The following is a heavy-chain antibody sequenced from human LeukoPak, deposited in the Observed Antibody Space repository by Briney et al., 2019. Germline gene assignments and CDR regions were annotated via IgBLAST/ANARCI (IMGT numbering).Heavy chain of an antibody. V-gene: IGHV3-7*03. CDR3: AKDQSSSGCDFNYFNL. CDR2: IKQDGSEK. J-gene: IGHJ4*02. CDR1: GFTFSSYW. D-gene: IGHD5-12*01. Sequence: PGGSLRLSCAASGFTFSSYWMSWVRQAPGKGLEWVANIKQDGSEKYYVDSVKGRFTISRDNSNNTLFLQMNSLRVEDTAVYYCAKDQSSSGCDFNYFNLWGQGTLVTVSS.